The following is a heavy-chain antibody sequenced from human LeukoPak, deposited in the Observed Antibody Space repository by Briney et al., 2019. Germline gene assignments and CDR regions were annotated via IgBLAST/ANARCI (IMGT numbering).Heavy chain of an antibody. D-gene: IGHD2-15*01. CDR3: ARVILPTYYFDY. CDR1: GGSISSGGYS. Sequence: SETLSLTCAVSGGSISSGGYSWSWIRQPPGKGLEWIGYIYHSGSTYYNPSLKSRVTISVDRSKNQFSLKLSSVTAADTAVYYCARVILPTYYFDYWGQGTLATVSS. CDR2: IYHSGST. J-gene: IGHJ4*02. V-gene: IGHV4-30-2*01.